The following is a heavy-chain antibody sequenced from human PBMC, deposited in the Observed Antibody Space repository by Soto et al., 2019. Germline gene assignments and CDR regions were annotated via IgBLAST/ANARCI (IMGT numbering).Heavy chain of an antibody. V-gene: IGHV1-69*13. J-gene: IGHJ5*02. CDR3: ARREHNIAAAGNRWFDP. CDR1: GGTFSSYS. Sequence: SVNVSCKSSGGTFSSYSISWVRQAPGQGLEWMGGIIPIFGTANYAQKFQGRVTITADESTSTAYMELSSLRSEDTAVYYCARREHNIAAAGNRWFDPWGQGTLVTVSS. D-gene: IGHD6-13*01. CDR2: IIPIFGTA.